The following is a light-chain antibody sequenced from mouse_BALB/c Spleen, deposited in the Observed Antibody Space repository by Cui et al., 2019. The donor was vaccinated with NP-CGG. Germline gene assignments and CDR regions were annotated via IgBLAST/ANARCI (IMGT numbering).Light chain of an antibody. Sequence: HAFLTQESALTTSPGETVTLTCRSSTEAVTTSNYANWVQEKPDHLFTGLIGGTINRAPGVPARFSGSLIGDKAALTIKGAQTEDEAIYFCALWYSNHWVFGRGTKLTVL. V-gene: IGLV1*01. CDR2: GTI. J-gene: IGLJ1*01. CDR3: ALWYSNHWV. CDR1: TEAVTTSNY.